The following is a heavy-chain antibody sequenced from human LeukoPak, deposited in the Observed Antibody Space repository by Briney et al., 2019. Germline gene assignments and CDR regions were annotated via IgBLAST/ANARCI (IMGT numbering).Heavy chain of an antibody. CDR1: GFSFSDCA. CDR3: TKGMATISRHIDS. J-gene: IGHJ4*02. V-gene: IGHV3-23*01. Sequence: PGGSLRLSCAASGFSFSDCAMSWVRQAPGRGLEWVSSISGSAGSTYYADSMKGRFTISRDNPKNTLHLEMNSLRAEDTAIYYCTKGMATISRHIDSWGQGTLVTVSS. CDR2: ISGSAGST. D-gene: IGHD5-24*01.